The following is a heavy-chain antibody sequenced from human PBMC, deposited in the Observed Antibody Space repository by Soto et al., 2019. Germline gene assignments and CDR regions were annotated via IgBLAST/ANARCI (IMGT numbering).Heavy chain of an antibody. D-gene: IGHD2-15*01. Sequence: QVQLLQSGAELKKPGASVSLSCKASGFTFSSYYIHWVRQSPAEGLQWMGVINPSNGFTSYPQKFQGRVTMTTDTSTNTVYMDLSSLRIEDTAVYFCARVLVEVTINSAFDFWGQGTIVTVSS. J-gene: IGHJ3*01. CDR1: GFTFSSYY. CDR2: INPSNGFT. V-gene: IGHV1-46*01. CDR3: ARVLVEVTINSAFDF.